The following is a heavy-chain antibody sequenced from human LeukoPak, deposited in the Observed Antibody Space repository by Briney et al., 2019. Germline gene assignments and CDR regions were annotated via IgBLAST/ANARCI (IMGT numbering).Heavy chain of an antibody. CDR2: IKSKTDGGTT. CDR1: GFTFSNAW. CDR3: TTAPTYYYDSSGYSSFDY. D-gene: IGHD3-22*01. J-gene: IGHJ4*02. V-gene: IGHV3-15*01. Sequence: GGSLRLSCAASGFTFSNAWMSWVRQAPGKGLEWVGRIKSKTDGGTTDYAAPVKGRFTISRDDSKNTLYLQMNSLKTEDTAVYYCTTAPTYYYDSSGYSSFDYWGQGTLVTVSS.